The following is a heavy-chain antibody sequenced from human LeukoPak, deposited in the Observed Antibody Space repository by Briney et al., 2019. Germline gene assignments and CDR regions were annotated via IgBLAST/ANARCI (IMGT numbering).Heavy chain of an antibody. D-gene: IGHD3-22*01. J-gene: IGHJ6*03. CDR2: IIPIFGTA. Sequence: SVKVSCKASGGTFSSYAISWVRQAPGQGLEWMGGIIPIFGTANYAQKFQGRVTITADKSTSTAYMELSSLRSEDTAVYYCAGPSGHYYYDSTELARYYYYYMDVWGKGTTVTVSS. V-gene: IGHV1-69*06. CDR3: AGPSGHYYYDSTELARYYYYYMDV. CDR1: GGTFSSYA.